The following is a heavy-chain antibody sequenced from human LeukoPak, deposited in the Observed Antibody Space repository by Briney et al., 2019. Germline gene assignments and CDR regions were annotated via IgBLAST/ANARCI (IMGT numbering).Heavy chain of an antibody. Sequence: PGGSLRLSCAASGFTFSFYSMNWVRQARGKGLEWVSSMSVSSGLIYYADSVKGRFTVSRDNAKNSLYLQMSSLRAEDTAVYYCAREFGGSASGAGYWGQGTLVTVSS. V-gene: IGHV3-21*01. CDR3: AREFGGSASGAGY. CDR1: GFTFSFYS. CDR2: MSVSSGLI. D-gene: IGHD3-10*01. J-gene: IGHJ4*02.